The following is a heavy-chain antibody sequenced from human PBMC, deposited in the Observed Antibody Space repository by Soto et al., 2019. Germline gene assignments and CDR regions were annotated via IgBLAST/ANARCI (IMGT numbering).Heavy chain of an antibody. D-gene: IGHD6-25*01. CDR2: IYFTGNT. CDR3: AGQTFTIAAASYGRSNWFDP. J-gene: IGHJ5*02. V-gene: IGHV4-38-2*01. Sequence: SETLSLTCAVSGYSISSGYYWGWIRRPPGKGLEWIGTIYFTGNTYYTPSLKSRLTMSIDTSKNEFSLRLNSVTAADTAVYYCAGQTFTIAAASYGRSNWFDPWGPGTLVTVSS. CDR1: GYSISSGYY.